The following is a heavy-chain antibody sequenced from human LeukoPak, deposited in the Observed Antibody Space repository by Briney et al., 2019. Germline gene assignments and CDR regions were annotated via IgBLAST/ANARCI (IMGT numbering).Heavy chain of an antibody. CDR1: GFTFSSYS. V-gene: IGHV3-21*01. D-gene: IGHD3-10*01. CDR3: ARGFNGGSGSYRQSYYYYMDV. J-gene: IGHJ6*03. CDR2: ISSSSSYI. Sequence: GGSLRLSCAASGFTFSSYSMNWVRQAPGKGLEWVSSISSSSSYIYYADSVKGRFTISRDSAKNSLYLQMNSLRAEDTAVYYCARGFNGGSGSYRQSYYYYMDVWGKGTTVTVSS.